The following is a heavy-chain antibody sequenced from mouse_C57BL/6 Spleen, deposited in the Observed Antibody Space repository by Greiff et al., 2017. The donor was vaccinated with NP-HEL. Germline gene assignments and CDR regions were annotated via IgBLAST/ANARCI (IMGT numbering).Heavy chain of an antibody. D-gene: IGHD1-1*01. CDR2: ILPGSGST. Sequence: QVQLQQSGAELMKPGASVKLSCKATGYTFTGYWIEWVKQRPGHGLEWIGEILPGSGSTNYNEKFKGKATFTADTSSNTAYMQLSSLTTEDSAIYYCARRESLGDYYGSSYFDYWGQGTTLTVSS. CDR3: ARRESLGDYYGSSYFDY. V-gene: IGHV1-9*01. J-gene: IGHJ2*01. CDR1: GYTFTGYW.